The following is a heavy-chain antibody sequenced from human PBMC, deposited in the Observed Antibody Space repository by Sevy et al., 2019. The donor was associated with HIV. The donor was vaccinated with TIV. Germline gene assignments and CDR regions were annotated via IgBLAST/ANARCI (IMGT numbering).Heavy chain of an antibody. Sequence: SETLSLTCTVSGGSISSSTYYWGWIRQPPGKGLEWIGGIYYSGSTYYNPSLKSRVTVSVDTSKNQVSLKLSPVTAADTAVYYCARLSARAVAVTPFDSWGQGILVTVSS. CDR2: IYYSGST. D-gene: IGHD6-19*01. CDR1: GGSISSSTYY. J-gene: IGHJ4*02. CDR3: ARLSARAVAVTPFDS. V-gene: IGHV4-39*01.